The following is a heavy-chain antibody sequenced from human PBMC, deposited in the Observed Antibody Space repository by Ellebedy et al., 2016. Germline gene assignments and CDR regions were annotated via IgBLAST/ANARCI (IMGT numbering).Heavy chain of an antibody. CDR3: ATGGRYGRVGALDD. Sequence: SETLSLTCTVSGASVRIYYWSWLRQTPGKGLEWIGYIYDSGSTNYNPSLKSRVSMSRDTSTNQFSLSLISGTASDTAVYYWATGGRYGRVGALDDWGQGTLVTVSS. CDR2: IYDSGST. CDR1: GASVRIYY. J-gene: IGHJ4*02. V-gene: IGHV4-59*02. D-gene: IGHD3-10*01.